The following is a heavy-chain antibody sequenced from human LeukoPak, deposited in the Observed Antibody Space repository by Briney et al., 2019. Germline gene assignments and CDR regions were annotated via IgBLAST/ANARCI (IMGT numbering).Heavy chain of an antibody. J-gene: IGHJ4*02. CDR1: GGSISSSNYY. D-gene: IGHD3-10*01. CDR3: ARGLWFGDENPPYFDY. CDR2: IYTSEST. Sequence: SSETLSLTCSVSGGSISSSNYYWSWIRQPAGKGLEWIGRIYTSESTNYNPSLKSRVTISVDTSRNQFSLKLSSVTAADTAVYYYARGLWFGDENPPYFDYWGQGILVTVSS. V-gene: IGHV4-61*02.